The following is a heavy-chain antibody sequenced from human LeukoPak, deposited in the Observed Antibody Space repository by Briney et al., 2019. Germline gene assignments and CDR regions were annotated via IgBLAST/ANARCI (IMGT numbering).Heavy chain of an antibody. J-gene: IGHJ6*02. CDR3: AADPDYDFWSGYSGYYGMDV. CDR2: IVVGSGNT. CDR1: GFTFTSSA. D-gene: IGHD3-3*01. Sequence: ASVKVSCKASGFTFTSSAMQWVRQARGQRLEWIGWIVVGSGNTNYAQKSQERVTITRDMSTSTAYMELSSLRSEDTAVYYCAADPDYDFWSGYSGYYGMDVWGQGTTVTVSS. V-gene: IGHV1-58*02.